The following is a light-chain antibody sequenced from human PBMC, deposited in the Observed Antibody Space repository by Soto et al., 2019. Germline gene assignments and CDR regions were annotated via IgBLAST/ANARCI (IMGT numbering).Light chain of an antibody. Sequence: QSVLTQPASVSGSTGQSITISCTGTRSDVGGYNYVSWYQQYPGKAPKVVIYDVDNRPSGVSHRFSGSKSGNTDSLTISGLQAEDEAEYYCSSYTSSSTRVFGTGTKLTVL. J-gene: IGLJ1*01. CDR3: SSYTSSSTRV. CDR1: RSDVGGYNY. CDR2: DVD. V-gene: IGLV2-14*03.